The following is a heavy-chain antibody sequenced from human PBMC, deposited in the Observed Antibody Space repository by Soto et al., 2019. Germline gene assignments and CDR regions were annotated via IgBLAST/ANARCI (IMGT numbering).Heavy chain of an antibody. CDR1: GFTFSSYS. CDR3: ARGGHHYYYGMEV. Sequence: GGSLRLSCAASGFTFSSYSMKWVRQAPGKGLEWVSYISSTSSTIYYADPVKGRFTISRDNAKNSLYLQMNSLRDEDTAVYYCARGGHHYYYGMEVWGQGTTVTVSS. V-gene: IGHV3-48*02. J-gene: IGHJ6*02. D-gene: IGHD2-15*01. CDR2: ISSTSSTI.